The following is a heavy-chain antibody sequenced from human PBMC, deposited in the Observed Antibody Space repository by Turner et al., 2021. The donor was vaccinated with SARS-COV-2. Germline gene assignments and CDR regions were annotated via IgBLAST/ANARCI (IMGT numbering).Heavy chain of an antibody. CDR2: IIPIFGTT. D-gene: IGHD3-22*01. CDR3: ARVLGFDYYESRGNRGFDP. V-gene: IGHV1-69*01. CDR1: GYAFTSYY. J-gene: IGHJ5*02. Sequence: QVQLVQSGAEVKKPGASVKVSCKASGYAFTSYYMHWVRQAPGQGLEWMGGIIPIFGTTNYAQKFQGRVTITADESTSTVYMDLRSLRSEDTAVYYCARVLGFDYYESRGNRGFDPWGQGTLVTVSS.